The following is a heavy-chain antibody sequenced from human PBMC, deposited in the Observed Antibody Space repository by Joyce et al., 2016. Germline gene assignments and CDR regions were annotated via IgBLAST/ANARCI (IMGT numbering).Heavy chain of an antibody. CDR3: ARNGDLHSTGWNTFDY. Sequence: QVQLRESGPGLVKPSESLSLTCSVAGDHISTHDWSGIRQSPGKGLEWIGDLRYNGNTNSNRSLGSRLTISGDTSKNQFSLKLNSLTAADTAVYYCARNGDLHSTGWNTFDYWGQGILVIVSS. CDR1: GDHISTHD. V-gene: IGHV4-59*11. CDR2: LRYNGNT. J-gene: IGHJ4*02. D-gene: IGHD6-19*01.